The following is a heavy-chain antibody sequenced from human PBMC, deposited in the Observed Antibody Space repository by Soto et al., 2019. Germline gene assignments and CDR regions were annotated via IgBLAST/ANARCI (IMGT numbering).Heavy chain of an antibody. J-gene: IGHJ4*02. CDR2: ISYDGSNK. CDR1: GFTFSSYA. V-gene: IGHV3-30-3*01. Sequence: GSLRLSCAASGFTFSSYAMHWVRQAPGKGLEWVAVISYDGSNKYYADSVKGRFTISRDNSKNTLYLQMNSLRAEDTAVYYCASGRYWGQGTLVTVSS. CDR3: ASGRY.